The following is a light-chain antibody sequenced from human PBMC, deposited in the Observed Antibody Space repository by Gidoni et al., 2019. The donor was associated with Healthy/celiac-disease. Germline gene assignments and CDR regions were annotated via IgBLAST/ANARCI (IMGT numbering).Light chain of an antibody. V-gene: IGKV3-20*01. CDR2: GAS. CDR3: QQYGSSIFT. Sequence: EIVLTLPPGTLSLSPGAKPTLSSRASQRVISSYLAWYQQKPGQAPRLLIYGASSRATGIPDRFSGSGSGTDFTLTISRLEPEDFAVYYCQQYGSSIFTFGPGTKVDIK. J-gene: IGKJ3*01. CDR1: QRVISSY.